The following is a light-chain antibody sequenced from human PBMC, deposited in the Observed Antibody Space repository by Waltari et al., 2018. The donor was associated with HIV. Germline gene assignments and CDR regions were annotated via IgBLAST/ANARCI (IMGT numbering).Light chain of an antibody. CDR3: AAWDDNLIGWV. Sequence: QSVLTQPPSASGTPGQSVTISCSGSSSNIGSTYVYWYQQLPGTAPKLLIYRNNQRPSGVPDRFSGFKSGTSASLAISVLLSEDEADYYCAAWDDNLIGWVFGGGSKLTIL. CDR1: SSNIGSTY. J-gene: IGLJ3*02. V-gene: IGLV1-47*01. CDR2: RNN.